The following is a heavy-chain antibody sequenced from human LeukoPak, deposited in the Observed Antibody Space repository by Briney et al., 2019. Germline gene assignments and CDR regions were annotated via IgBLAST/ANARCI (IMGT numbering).Heavy chain of an antibody. J-gene: IGHJ4*02. Sequence: GGSLRLSCAASGFTFSDYSMDWVRQAPGKGLEWVSYITSSNSNIQYADTVKGRFTISRDNAENSLYLQMNNLRAEDTAVYYCARDMSSRSWHAFDYWGQGILVTVSS. CDR2: ITSSNSNI. V-gene: IGHV3-48*01. CDR1: GFTFSDYS. CDR3: ARDMSSRSWHAFDY. D-gene: IGHD6-13*01.